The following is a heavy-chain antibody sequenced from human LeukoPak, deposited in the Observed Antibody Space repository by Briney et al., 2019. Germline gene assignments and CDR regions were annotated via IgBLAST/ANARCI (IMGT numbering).Heavy chain of an antibody. CDR2: IIPILGIA. Sequence: GASVKVSCKASGGTFSSYAISWVRQAPGQGLEWMGRIIPILGIANYAQKSQGRVTITADKSTSTAYMELSSLRSEDTAVYYCARASDSSGYYYGLYYYGMDVWGQGTTVTVSS. J-gene: IGHJ6*02. CDR1: GGTFSSYA. V-gene: IGHV1-69*04. D-gene: IGHD3-22*01. CDR3: ARASDSSGYYYGLYYYGMDV.